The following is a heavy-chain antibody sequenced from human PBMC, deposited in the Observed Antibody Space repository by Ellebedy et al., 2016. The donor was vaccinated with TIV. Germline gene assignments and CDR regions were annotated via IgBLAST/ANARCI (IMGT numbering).Heavy chain of an antibody. Sequence: PGGSLRLSCEASGFTFSYYWMHWVRQAPGKGLVWVSRVNGGGVSTSYSDSVKGRFIISRDNAKKTLYLQMNSLRAEDTAVYYCTRTLTSYYFNYWGQGALVTVSS. D-gene: IGHD2-21*02. CDR2: VNGGGVST. J-gene: IGHJ4*02. CDR1: GFTFSYYW. CDR3: TRTLTSYYFNY. V-gene: IGHV3-74*01.